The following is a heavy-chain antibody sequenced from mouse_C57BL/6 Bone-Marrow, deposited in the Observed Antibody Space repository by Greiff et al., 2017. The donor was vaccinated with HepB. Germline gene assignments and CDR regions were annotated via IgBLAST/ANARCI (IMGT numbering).Heavy chain of an antibody. D-gene: IGHD1-1*01. V-gene: IGHV1-80*01. CDR3: ARSFITTVVDIWAMDY. J-gene: IGHJ4*01. CDR1: GYAFSSYW. Sequence: QVQLQQSGAELVKPGASVKISCKASGYAFSSYWMNWVKQRPGKGLEWIGQIYPGDGDTNYNGKFKGKATLTADKSSSTAYMQLSSLTSEDSAVYFCARSFITTVVDIWAMDYWGQGTSVTVSS. CDR2: IYPGDGDT.